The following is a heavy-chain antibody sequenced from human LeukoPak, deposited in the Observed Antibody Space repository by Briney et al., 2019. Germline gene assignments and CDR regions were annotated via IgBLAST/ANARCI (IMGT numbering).Heavy chain of an antibody. CDR1: GYTFTSYG. CDR3: ARGVIWLNPYGGSSAAELGY. V-gene: IGHV1-18*01. CDR2: ISAYNGNT. J-gene: IGHJ4*02. D-gene: IGHD1-26*01. Sequence: GASVKVSCKASGYTFTSYGISWVRQAPGQGLEWMGWISAYNGNTNYAQKLQGRVTMTTDTSTSTAYMELRSRRSDDTAVYYCARGVIWLNPYGGSSAAELGYWGQGTLVTVSS.